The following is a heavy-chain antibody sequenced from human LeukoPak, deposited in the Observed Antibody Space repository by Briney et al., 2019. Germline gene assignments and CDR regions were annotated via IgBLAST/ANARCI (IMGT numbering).Heavy chain of an antibody. CDR1: GGTFSSYA. D-gene: IGHD4-17*01. Sequence: SVKVSCKASGGTFSSYAISWVRQAPGQGLEWMGGIIPIFGTANYAQKFQGRVTITADESTSTAYMELSSLRSEDTAVYYCARDRSPGQAENYGETPYYFDYWGQGTLVTVSS. J-gene: IGHJ4*02. V-gene: IGHV1-69*01. CDR3: ARDRSPGQAENYGETPYYFDY. CDR2: IIPIFGTA.